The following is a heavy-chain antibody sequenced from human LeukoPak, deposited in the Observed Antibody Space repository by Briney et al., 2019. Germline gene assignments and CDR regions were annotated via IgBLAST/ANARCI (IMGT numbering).Heavy chain of an antibody. J-gene: IGHJ6*02. Sequence: SETLSLTCTVSGGSISSGGYYWSWIRQHPGKGLEWIGYIYYSGSTYYNPSLKSRVTISVDTSKNQFSLKLSSVTAADTAVYYCARGGDFWSGYYSHYYGMDVWGQGTTVTVSS. CDR2: IYYSGST. CDR3: ARGGDFWSGYYSHYYGMDV. V-gene: IGHV4-31*03. D-gene: IGHD3-3*01. CDR1: GGSISSGGYY.